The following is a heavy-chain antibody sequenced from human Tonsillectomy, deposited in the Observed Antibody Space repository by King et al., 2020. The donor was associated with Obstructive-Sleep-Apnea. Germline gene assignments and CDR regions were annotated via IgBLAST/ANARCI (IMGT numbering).Heavy chain of an antibody. CDR1: GGSISSGGYY. J-gene: IGHJ4*02. CDR2: IYYSGST. Sequence: PLQESGPGLVKPSQTLSLTCTVSGGSISSGGYYWRWIRQHPGKGLEWIGYIYYSGSTYYNPSLKSRVTISVDTSKNQFSLKLSSVTAADTAVYYCARVAVERWLQLRYFDYWGQGTLVTVSS. V-gene: IGHV4-31*03. D-gene: IGHD5-24*01. CDR3: ARVAVERWLQLRYFDY.